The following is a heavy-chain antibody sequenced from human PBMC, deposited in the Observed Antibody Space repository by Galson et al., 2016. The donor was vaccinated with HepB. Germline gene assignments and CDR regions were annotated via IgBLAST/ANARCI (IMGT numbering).Heavy chain of an antibody. V-gene: IGHV4-59*12. Sequence: SETLSLTCTVSGGSISNYYWSWIRQPPGKGLEWIGYVCYSGSTKYNPSLKSRVTISVDRSKNEFSLRLNSVTAADTAVYFCARRAGDEDAFDVWGQGTMVTVSS. CDR1: GGSISNYY. D-gene: IGHD7-27*01. CDR3: ARRAGDEDAFDV. CDR2: VCYSGST. J-gene: IGHJ3*01.